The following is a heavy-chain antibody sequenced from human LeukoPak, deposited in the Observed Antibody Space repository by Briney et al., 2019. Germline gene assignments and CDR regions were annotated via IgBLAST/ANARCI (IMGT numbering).Heavy chain of an antibody. D-gene: IGHD3-10*01. CDR2: ISASSRTI. CDR1: GFDFTGNH. Sequence: GGSLRLSCAASGFDFTGNHMNWVRQVPGKGLEWLSYISASSRTIHYADSVKGRFTVSRDNAENSLYLQMDSLRVEDTAIYYCSKSRGWFEVLDVWGQGILVTVSS. V-gene: IGHV3-48*04. J-gene: IGHJ3*01. CDR3: SKSRGWFEVLDV.